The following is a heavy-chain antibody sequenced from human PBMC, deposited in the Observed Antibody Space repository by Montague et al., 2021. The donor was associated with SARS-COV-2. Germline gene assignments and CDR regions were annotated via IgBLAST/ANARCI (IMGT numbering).Heavy chain of an antibody. J-gene: IGHJ4*02. CDR3: ARIRDYDILAGSYSGFDY. V-gene: IGHV2-70*01. Sequence: PALVKPTQTLTLTCTFSGFSLSTSGMCVSWIRQPPGKALEWLALIDCDDDKYYSTFLKTRLTISKDTSKNQVVLTMTNMDPVDTATYYCARIRDYDILAGSYSGFDYWGQGTLVPVSS. CDR2: IDCDDDK. D-gene: IGHD3-9*01. CDR1: GFSLSTSGMC.